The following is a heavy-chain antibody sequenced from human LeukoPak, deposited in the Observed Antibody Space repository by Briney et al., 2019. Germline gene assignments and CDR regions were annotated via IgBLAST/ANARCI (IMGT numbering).Heavy chain of an antibody. CDR1: GGNIHSYS. CDR2: IIPLLDLA. Sequence: SVKVSCKASGGNIHSYSFSWVRQAPGQGLEWMGRIIPLLDLANYAQEFQGRFTITADKSTSTVYMELSSLRSEDTAVYYCARDISTDYVPDYYYGMDVWGPGTTVTVSS. V-gene: IGHV1-69*04. J-gene: IGHJ6*02. D-gene: IGHD4-17*01. CDR3: ARDISTDYVPDYYYGMDV.